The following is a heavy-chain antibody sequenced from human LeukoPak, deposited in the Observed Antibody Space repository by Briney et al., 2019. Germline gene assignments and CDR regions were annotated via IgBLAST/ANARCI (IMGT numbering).Heavy chain of an antibody. CDR2: TYYRSKWYN. CDR1: GDSVSSNSAA. CDR3: ARAAGVGGTFDI. Sequence: SQILSLTCAISGDSVSSNSAAWNWIRQSPLRGLEWLGRTYYRSKWYNDYAISVKSRITINPDTSENQFSLQLNSVTPEDTAVYYCARAAGVGGTFDIWGQGTMVTVSS. D-gene: IGHD3-3*01. J-gene: IGHJ3*02. V-gene: IGHV6-1*01.